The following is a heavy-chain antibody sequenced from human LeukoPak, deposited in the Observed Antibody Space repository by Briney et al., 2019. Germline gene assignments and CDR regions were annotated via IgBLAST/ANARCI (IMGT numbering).Heavy chain of an antibody. CDR2: MNPNSGNT. CDR3: ARGVRAARTYYYYMDV. D-gene: IGHD6-6*01. CDR1: GYTFTSYD. J-gene: IGHJ6*03. Sequence: ASVTVSCKASGYTFTSYDINWVRQATGQGLEWMGWMNPNSGNTGYAQKFQGRVTMTRNTSISTAYMELSSLRSEDTAVYYCARGVRAARTYYYYMDVWGKGTTVTVSS. V-gene: IGHV1-8*01.